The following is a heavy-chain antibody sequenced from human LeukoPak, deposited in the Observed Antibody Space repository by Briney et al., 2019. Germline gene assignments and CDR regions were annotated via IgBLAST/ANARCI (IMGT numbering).Heavy chain of an antibody. CDR3: ARVTTTVTNVAGVFDY. CDR2: IYYSGGT. CDR1: GGSISSYY. D-gene: IGHD4-17*01. Sequence: SETLSLTCTVSGGSISSYYWSWIRQPPGKGLEWIGYIYYSGGTNYNPSLKSRVTISVDTSKNQFSLKLSSVTAADTAVYYCARVTTTVTNVAGVFDYWGQGTLVTVSS. J-gene: IGHJ4*02. V-gene: IGHV4-59*01.